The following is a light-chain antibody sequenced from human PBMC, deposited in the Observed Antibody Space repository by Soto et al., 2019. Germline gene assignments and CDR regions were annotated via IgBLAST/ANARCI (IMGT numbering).Light chain of an antibody. CDR2: DAS. Sequence: DIQMTQSQSSLSASVGARFTITCRASKKIKNVLGWFHQKPGKAPERLIYDASSLQSGVPSRFSGTGSGTEFTLTISSLQPEDFATYYCLQHSSYPFTFGPGTKVDIK. CDR1: KKIKNV. V-gene: IGKV1-17*01. J-gene: IGKJ3*01. CDR3: LQHSSYPFT.